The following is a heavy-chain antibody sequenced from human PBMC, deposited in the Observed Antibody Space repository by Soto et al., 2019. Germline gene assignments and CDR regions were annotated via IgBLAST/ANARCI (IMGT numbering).Heavy chain of an antibody. Sequence: QVQLVQSGAEVKKPGASVKVSCKASGYTFTSYYMHWVRQAPGQGLEWMGIINPSGGSTSYAQKFQGSVTMTRDTSTSTVYMELSSLRSEDTAVYYCARDVVVVAAPTQFDYWGQGTLVTVSS. CDR3: ARDVVVVAAPTQFDY. V-gene: IGHV1-46*01. CDR2: INPSGGST. D-gene: IGHD2-15*01. CDR1: GYTFTSYY. J-gene: IGHJ4*02.